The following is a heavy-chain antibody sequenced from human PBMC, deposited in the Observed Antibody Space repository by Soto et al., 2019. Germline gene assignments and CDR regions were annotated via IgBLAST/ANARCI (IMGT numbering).Heavy chain of an antibody. Sequence: PSETLSLTCAVSGYSISIGYYCGWIRQPPGKGLEWIGSIYHSGSTYYNPSLKSRVTISVDTSKNQFSLKLSSVTAADTAVYYCARAVGGYSYNWFDPWGQGTLVTVSS. D-gene: IGHD3-22*01. V-gene: IGHV4-38-2*01. CDR2: IYHSGST. CDR1: GYSISIGYY. CDR3: ARAVGGYSYNWFDP. J-gene: IGHJ5*02.